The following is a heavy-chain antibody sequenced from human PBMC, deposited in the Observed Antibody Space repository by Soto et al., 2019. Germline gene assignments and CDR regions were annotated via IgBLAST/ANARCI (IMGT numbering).Heavy chain of an antibody. J-gene: IGHJ4*02. V-gene: IGHV3-9*01. CDR1: GFTFDDYA. Sequence: EVQLVESGGGLVQPGRSLRLSCAASGFTFDDYAMHWVRQAPGKGLEWVSGISWNSGSIGYADSVKGRFTISRDNAKNSLYLQMNSRRAEDRALYYCAKGSGGGKFDYWGKGTLVTGPS. CDR2: ISWNSGSI. CDR3: AKGSGGGKFDY. D-gene: IGHD3-10*01.